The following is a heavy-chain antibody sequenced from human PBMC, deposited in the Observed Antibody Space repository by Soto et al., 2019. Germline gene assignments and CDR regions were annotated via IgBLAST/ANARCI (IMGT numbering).Heavy chain of an antibody. Sequence: QVQLQESGPGLVKPSETLSLTCTVSGGSISSYYWSWIRQPPGRGLEWIGYIYYSGSSNYNPSLKSRVTISVDTSKNQFSLKMSSVTAADTAVYYCTRRHSSGLFDVWGQGTTVTVSS. V-gene: IGHV4-59*08. D-gene: IGHD6-19*01. J-gene: IGHJ6*02. CDR3: TRRHSSGLFDV. CDR1: GGSISSYY. CDR2: IYYSGSS.